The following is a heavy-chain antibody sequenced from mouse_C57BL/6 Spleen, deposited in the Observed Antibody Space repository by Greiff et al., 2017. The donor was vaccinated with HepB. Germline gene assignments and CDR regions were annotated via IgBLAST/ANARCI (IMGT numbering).Heavy chain of an antibody. CDR2: IDPETGGT. V-gene: IGHV1-15*01. D-gene: IGHD2-5*01. CDR1: GYTFTDYE. CDR3: TRGSYYSNYGGAY. Sequence: QVQLQQSGAELVRPGASVTLSCKASGYTFTDYEMHWVKQTPVHGLEWIGAIDPETGGTAYNQKFKGKAILTADKSSSTAYMELRSLTSEDSAVYYCTRGSYYSNYGGAYWGQGTLVTVSA. J-gene: IGHJ3*01.